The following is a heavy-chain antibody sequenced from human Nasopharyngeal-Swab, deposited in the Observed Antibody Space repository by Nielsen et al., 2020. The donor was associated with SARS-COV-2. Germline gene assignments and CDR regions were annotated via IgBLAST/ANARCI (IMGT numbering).Heavy chain of an antibody. CDR3: AKANVLFWFGQFKNDGFDI. Sequence: AGSLSLTCTASGFSFNNSGLHWVRQAPGKGLEWVAVISYDGSKKYYPESVEGRFTISRDFSKSTLYLQMNSLTPEDTAMYYCAKANVLFWFGQFKNDGFDIWGQGTMVAVSS. J-gene: IGHJ3*02. V-gene: IGHV3-30*18. D-gene: IGHD3-10*01. CDR1: GFSFNNSG. CDR2: ISYDGSKK.